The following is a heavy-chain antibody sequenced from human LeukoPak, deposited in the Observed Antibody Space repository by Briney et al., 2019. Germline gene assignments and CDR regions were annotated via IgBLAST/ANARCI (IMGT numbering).Heavy chain of an antibody. Sequence: GGSLRLSCAASGFTFDDYVMHWVRQSPGKGLEWVSLIGGNGDSTYYAESVKGRFTISRDNSKNSLYLQMNSLRSEDTAFYFCAKDIIPPHSSGSACWGQGTLVTVSS. V-gene: IGHV3-43*02. CDR2: IGGNGDST. CDR3: AKDIIPPHSSGSAC. CDR1: GFTFDDYV. D-gene: IGHD6-19*01. J-gene: IGHJ4*02.